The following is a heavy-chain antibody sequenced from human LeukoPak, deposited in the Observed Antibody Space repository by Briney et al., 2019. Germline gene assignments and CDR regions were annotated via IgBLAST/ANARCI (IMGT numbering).Heavy chain of an antibody. J-gene: IGHJ6*02. CDR2: ISGISSYL. V-gene: IGHV3-21*01. CDR1: GFTFSSYT. CDR3: VRDATYYYYAMDV. Sequence: GGSPRLSCAASGFTFSSYTMNWVRQAPGKGLEWVSSISGISSYLYYADSVEGRFTISRDNAKNSVYLQMNSLSAEDTAVYYCVRDATYYYYAMDVWGQGTTVTVSS.